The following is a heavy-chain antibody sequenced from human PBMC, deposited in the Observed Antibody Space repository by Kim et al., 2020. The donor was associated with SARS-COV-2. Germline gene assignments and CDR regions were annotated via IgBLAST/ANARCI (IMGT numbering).Heavy chain of an antibody. V-gene: IGHV4-61*02. J-gene: IGHJ6*02. CDR1: GGSISSGSYY. Sequence: SETLSLTCTVSGGSISSGSYYWSWIRQPAGKGLEWIGRIYTSGSTNYNPSLKSRVTISVDTSKNQFSLKLSSVTAADTAVYYCAREVDIVVVALGLYYYYGMDVWGQGTTVTVSS. D-gene: IGHD2-15*01. CDR3: AREVDIVVVALGLYYYYGMDV. CDR2: IYTSGST.